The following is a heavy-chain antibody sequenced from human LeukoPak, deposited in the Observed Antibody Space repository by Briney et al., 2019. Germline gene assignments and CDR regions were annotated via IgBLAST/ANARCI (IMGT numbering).Heavy chain of an antibody. CDR2: IFHRGST. J-gene: IGHJ3*02. CDR3: ARGRAFDI. CDR1: GGSMSSFTW. V-gene: IGHV4-4*02. Sequence: PSETLSLTCTVSGGSMSSFTWWSWVRQPPGKGLEWIGEIFHRGSTNYNSSLKSRVTISVDTSKNQFSLKLSSVTAADTAVYYCARGRAFDIWGQGTMVTVSS.